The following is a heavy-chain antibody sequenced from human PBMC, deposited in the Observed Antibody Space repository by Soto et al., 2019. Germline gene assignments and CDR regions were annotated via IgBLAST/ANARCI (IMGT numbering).Heavy chain of an antibody. V-gene: IGHV4-34*01. D-gene: IGHD2-8*02. CDR2: INHSGTT. Sequence: PSETLSLTCAVSGGSFSGYYWNWIRQPPGKGLEWIGEINHSGTTNFSPSLKSRVTMSVDTSNTLFSLRLRSVTAADTAVYYCVRRRTSDWWGRLMHVCGQGTTVTVSS. CDR3: VRRRTSDWWGRLMHV. J-gene: IGHJ6*02. CDR1: GGSFSGYY.